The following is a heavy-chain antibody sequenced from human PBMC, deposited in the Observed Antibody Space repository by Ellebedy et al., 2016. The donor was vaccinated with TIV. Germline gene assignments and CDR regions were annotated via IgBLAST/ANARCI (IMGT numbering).Heavy chain of an antibody. D-gene: IGHD4-17*01. CDR1: RGTFSSYA. CDR2: IIPIFGTA. V-gene: IGHV1-69*13. CDR3: ARELGDYGRGSGYFDL. Sequence: SVKVSXKASRGTFSSYAISWVRQAPGQGLEWMGGIIPIFGTANYAQKFQGRVTITADESTSTAYMELSSLRSEDTAVYYCARELGDYGRGSGYFDLWGRGTLVTVSS. J-gene: IGHJ2*01.